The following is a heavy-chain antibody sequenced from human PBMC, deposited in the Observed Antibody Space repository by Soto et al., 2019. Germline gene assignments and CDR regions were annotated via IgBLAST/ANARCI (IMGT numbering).Heavy chain of an antibody. Sequence: QVQLQQWGAGLLKPSETLSLTCAVYGGSFSGYYWSWIRQPPGKGLEWIGEINHSGSTNYNPPLKSRVTIAVDTSKNQFSLKLRAVPAADPAVYYCARGRGLHYYGSGNGRFDPWGQGTLVTVSS. CDR2: INHSGST. CDR3: ARGRGLHYYGSGNGRFDP. CDR1: GGSFSGYY. V-gene: IGHV4-34*01. D-gene: IGHD3-10*01. J-gene: IGHJ5*02.